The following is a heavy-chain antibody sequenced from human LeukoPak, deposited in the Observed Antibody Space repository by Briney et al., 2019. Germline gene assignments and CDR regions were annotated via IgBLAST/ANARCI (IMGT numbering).Heavy chain of an antibody. CDR2: ISYDGSNK. CDR3: AKDTAPYYSIFDY. J-gene: IGHJ4*02. D-gene: IGHD3-10*01. V-gene: IGHV3-30*18. Sequence: GGSLRLSCAASGFTFSSYGMHWVRQAPGKGLEWVAVISYDGSNKNCADSVRGRFTTSRDNSKNTLFLQMNSLRPEDTAVYYCAKDTAPYYSIFDYWGQGTLVTVSS. CDR1: GFTFSSYG.